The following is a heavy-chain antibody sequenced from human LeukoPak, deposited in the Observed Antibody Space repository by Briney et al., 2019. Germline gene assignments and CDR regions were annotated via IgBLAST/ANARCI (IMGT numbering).Heavy chain of an antibody. CDR1: GFTFNNYG. CDR2: ISGSGGST. Sequence: GGSLRLSCAASGFTFNNYGMSWVRQAPGKGLEWVSAISGSGGSTYYADSVKGRFTISRDNSKNTLYLQMNSLRAEDTAVYYCASVPYYYDSSGYPNWGQGTLVTVSS. J-gene: IGHJ4*02. CDR3: ASVPYYYDSSGYPN. V-gene: IGHV3-23*01. D-gene: IGHD3-22*01.